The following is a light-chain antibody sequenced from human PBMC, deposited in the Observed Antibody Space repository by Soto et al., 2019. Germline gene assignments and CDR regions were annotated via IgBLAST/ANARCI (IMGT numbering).Light chain of an antibody. V-gene: IGKV1-5*03. CDR3: QQYNSYSQT. CDR2: KAS. J-gene: IGKJ1*01. CDR1: QTISNW. Sequence: IQMTQSPSTLSASVGDRVTITCQASQTISNWLAWYQQKPGKAPKLLISKASTLESGVPSRFSGSGSGTEFTLTISSLQPEDFATYYCQQYNSYSQTFGQGTKVEIK.